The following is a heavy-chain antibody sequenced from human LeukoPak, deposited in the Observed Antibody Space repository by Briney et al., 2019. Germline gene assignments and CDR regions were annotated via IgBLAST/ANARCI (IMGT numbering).Heavy chain of an antibody. D-gene: IGHD3-16*02. CDR1: GFIFSTYA. CDR3: AKGWGYVWGSYRPNEYFHH. V-gene: IGHV3-23*01. J-gene: IGHJ1*01. CDR2: IRGSGVTT. Sequence: GGSLRLSCAASGFIFSTYAMSWLRQAPGKGLEWVSAIRGSGVTTYYADSVTGRFTISRDNSKNTLCLQMNSLRAEDTAVYYCAKGWGYVWGSYRPNEYFHHWGQGTLVTVSS.